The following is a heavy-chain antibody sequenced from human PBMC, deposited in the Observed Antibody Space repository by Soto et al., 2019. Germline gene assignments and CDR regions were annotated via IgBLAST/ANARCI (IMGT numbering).Heavy chain of an antibody. CDR3: VKGPSVLRFLEWFLGYFDY. Sequence: GGSLRLSCSASGFTFSSYAMHWVRQAPGKGLEYVSAISSNGGSTYYADSVKGRFTISRDNSKNTLYLQMSSLRAEDTAVYYCVKGPSVLRFLEWFLGYFDYWGQGTLVTVSS. J-gene: IGHJ4*02. CDR2: ISSNGGST. CDR1: GFTFSSYA. V-gene: IGHV3-64D*06. D-gene: IGHD3-3*01.